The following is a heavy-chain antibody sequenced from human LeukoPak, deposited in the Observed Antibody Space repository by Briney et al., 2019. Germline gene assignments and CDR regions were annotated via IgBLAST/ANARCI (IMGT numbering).Heavy chain of an antibody. CDR2: ISWNSGSV. J-gene: IGHJ3*02. CDR1: GFTFDDYA. V-gene: IGHV3-9*01. Sequence: GGSLRPSCAASGFTFDDYAMHWVRQAPGKGLEWVSGISWNSGSVGYADSVKGRFTISRDSAKNSLYLQMNSLRTEDTALYYCAKDTRWELLDAFDIWGQGTLVTVSS. D-gene: IGHD1-26*01. CDR3: AKDTRWELLDAFDI.